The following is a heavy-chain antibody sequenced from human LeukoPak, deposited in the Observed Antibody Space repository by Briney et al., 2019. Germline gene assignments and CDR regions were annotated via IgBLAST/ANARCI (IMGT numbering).Heavy chain of an antibody. CDR1: GGSISSSSYY. J-gene: IGHJ5*02. Sequence: ETLSLTCTVSGGSISSSSYYWGWIRQPPGKGLQWIGSIYYSGSTYYNPSLKSRVTISVDTSKNQFSLKLSSVTAADTAVYYCARHHYYDSSGYYSNWFDPWGQGTLVTVSS. V-gene: IGHV4-39*07. D-gene: IGHD3-22*01. CDR3: ARHHYYDSSGYYSNWFDP. CDR2: IYYSGST.